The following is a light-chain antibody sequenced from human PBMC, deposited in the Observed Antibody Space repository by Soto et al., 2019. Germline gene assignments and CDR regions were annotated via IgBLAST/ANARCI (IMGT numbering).Light chain of an antibody. J-gene: IGKJ1*01. CDR3: QQYNNWLRT. V-gene: IGKV3-15*01. CDR2: GAS. Sequence: VLTQSPATLSVSPGERVTLSCRASQSVSSNLAWYQQKPGQAPRLLIYGASTRPTGIPARFRGRGSGTEFTLTISSLQSEDFAVYYCQQYNNWLRTFGQGTKVDIK. CDR1: QSVSSN.